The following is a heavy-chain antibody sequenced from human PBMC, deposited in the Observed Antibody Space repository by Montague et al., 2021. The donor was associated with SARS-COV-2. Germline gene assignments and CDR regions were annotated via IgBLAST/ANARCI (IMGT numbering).Heavy chain of an antibody. D-gene: IGHD2-15*01. J-gene: IGHJ6*02. V-gene: IGHV4-61*02. Sequence: TLSLTCTVSGRSISSGSYYWSWIRQPAGKGLEWIGRIYTSGSTNYNPSLKSRVTISVDTSKNQFSLKLSSVTAADTAVYYCAGGPAATYYYGMDVWGQGTTVTVSS. CDR3: AGGPAATYYYGMDV. CDR1: GRSISSGSYY. CDR2: IYTSGST.